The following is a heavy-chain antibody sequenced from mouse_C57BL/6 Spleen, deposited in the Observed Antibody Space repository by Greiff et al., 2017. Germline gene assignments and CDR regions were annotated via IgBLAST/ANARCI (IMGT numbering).Heavy chain of an antibody. V-gene: IGHV1-64*01. Sequence: QVQLQQPGAELVKPGASVKLSCKASGYTFTSYWMHWVKQRPGQGLEWIGMIHPNSGSTNYNEKFKSKATLTVDKSSSTAYMQLSSLTSEDSAVYYCARGECGSDWFAYWGQGTLVTVSA. CDR1: GYTFTSYW. CDR2: IHPNSGST. J-gene: IGHJ3*01. D-gene: IGHD1-1*01. CDR3: ARGECGSDWFAY.